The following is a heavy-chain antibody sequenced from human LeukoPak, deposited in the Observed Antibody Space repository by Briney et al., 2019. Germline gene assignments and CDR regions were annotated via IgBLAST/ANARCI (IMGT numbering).Heavy chain of an antibody. J-gene: IGHJ3*02. Sequence: GGSLRLSCAASAFSFSNYAMYWVRQAPGKGLEWVSAISGSGGSTDSADSVKGRFTISRDNSKNTLYLQMNSLRAEDTAVYYCAKDKGGGYGNDGFDIWGRGTMVTVSS. V-gene: IGHV3-23*01. CDR1: AFSFSNYA. D-gene: IGHD3-16*01. CDR3: AKDKGGGYGNDGFDI. CDR2: ISGSGGST.